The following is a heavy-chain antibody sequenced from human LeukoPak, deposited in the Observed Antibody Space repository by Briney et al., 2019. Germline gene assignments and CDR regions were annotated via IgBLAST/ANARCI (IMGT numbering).Heavy chain of an antibody. D-gene: IGHD6-13*01. CDR3: AKDESQSSSNHYGFSDY. CDR2: MRHDGINK. CDR1: GFTFSSYG. V-gene: IGHV3-30*02. Sequence: GGSLRLSCAASGFTFSSYGMHWVRQAPGKGLEWLAYMRHDGINKYYADCVRGRFTISRDNSKNTVYLQMNSLRTEDTAVYYCAKDESQSSSNHYGFSDYWGQETLFTVS. J-gene: IGHJ4*02.